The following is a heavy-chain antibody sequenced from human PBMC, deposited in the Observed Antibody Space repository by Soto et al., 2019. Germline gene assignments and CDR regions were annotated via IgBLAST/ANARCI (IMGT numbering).Heavy chain of an antibody. V-gene: IGHV4-30-4*01. CDR2: IYYSGST. J-gene: IGHJ3*02. CDR1: GGSISSGDYY. D-gene: IGHD3-22*01. Sequence: SETLSLTCTVSGGSISSGDYYWSWIRQPPGKGLEWTGYIYYSGSTYYNPSLKSRVTISVDTSKNQFSLKLSSVTAADTAVYYCAREGMYYDSSGYGLGDAFDIWGQGTMVTVSS. CDR3: AREGMYYDSSGYGLGDAFDI.